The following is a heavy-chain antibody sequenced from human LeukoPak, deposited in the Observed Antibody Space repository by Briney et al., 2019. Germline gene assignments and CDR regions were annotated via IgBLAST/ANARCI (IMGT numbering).Heavy chain of an antibody. J-gene: IGHJ1*01. Sequence: NPGGSLRLSCAASGFTFSSYAMSWVRQAPGKGLEWVSAISGSGGSTYYADSVKGRFTISRDNSKNTLYLQVNSLRAEDTAVYYCAKSLQVRYFQHWGQGTLVTVSS. V-gene: IGHV3-23*01. D-gene: IGHD3-16*01. CDR3: AKSLQVRYFQH. CDR2: ISGSGGST. CDR1: GFTFSSYA.